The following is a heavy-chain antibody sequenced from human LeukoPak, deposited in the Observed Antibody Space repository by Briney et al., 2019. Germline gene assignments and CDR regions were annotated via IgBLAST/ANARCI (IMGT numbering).Heavy chain of an antibody. CDR2: ISGSGGST. V-gene: IGHV3-23*01. Sequence: GGSLKLSCAASGFTFSDSAIHWVRQAPGKGLEWVSAISGSGGSTYYADSVKGRFTISRDNSKNTLYLQMNSLRADDTAVYYCAKAYGSGRPVDYWGQGTLVTVSS. D-gene: IGHD3-10*01. CDR1: GFTFSDSA. J-gene: IGHJ4*02. CDR3: AKAYGSGRPVDY.